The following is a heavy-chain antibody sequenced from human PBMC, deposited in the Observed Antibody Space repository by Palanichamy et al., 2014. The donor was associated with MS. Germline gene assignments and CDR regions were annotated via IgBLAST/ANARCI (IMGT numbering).Heavy chain of an antibody. CDR2: MNPSSGNT. V-gene: IGHV1-8*01. J-gene: IGHJ3*01. CDR3: ARGVFWAFDV. CDR1: GYAFTSYD. Sequence: QVQLVQSGAEVKKPGASVKVSRKASGYAFTSYDISWVRQATGQGLEWMGWMNPSSGNTGYAQRFQGRVTMTRDTSINTAYMEVSSLLSEDTAVYYCARGVFWAFDVWGQGTMVAVSS.